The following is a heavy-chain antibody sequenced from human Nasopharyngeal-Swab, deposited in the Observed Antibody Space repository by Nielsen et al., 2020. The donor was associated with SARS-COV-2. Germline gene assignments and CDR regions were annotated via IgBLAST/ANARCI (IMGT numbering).Heavy chain of an antibody. CDR2: IYWNDDK. D-gene: IGHD2-2*01. V-gene: IGHV2-5*01. Sequence: SGPTLVKPTQTPTLTCTFSGFSLSPSGVGVGWIRQPPGKALEWLALIYWNDDKRYSPSLKSRLTITKDTSKNQVVLTMTNMDPVDTATYYCAHSEIVVVPAAKPWFDPWGQGTLVTVSS. CDR1: GFSLSPSGVG. CDR3: AHSEIVVVPAAKPWFDP. J-gene: IGHJ5*02.